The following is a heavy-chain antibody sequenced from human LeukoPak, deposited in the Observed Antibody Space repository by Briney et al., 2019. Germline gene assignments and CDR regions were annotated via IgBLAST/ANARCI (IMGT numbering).Heavy chain of an antibody. CDR1: GFTFDDYA. D-gene: IGHD1-26*01. V-gene: IGHV3-9*01. Sequence: GGSLRLSCAASGFTFDDYAMHWVRQAPGKGLEWVSGISWNSGSIGYADSVKGRFTISRDNAKNSLYLQMNSLRAEDTALYYCAKDLIQSFNIVGAYFAYWGQGTLVTVSS. J-gene: IGHJ4*02. CDR3: AKDLIQSFNIVGAYFAY. CDR2: ISWNSGSI.